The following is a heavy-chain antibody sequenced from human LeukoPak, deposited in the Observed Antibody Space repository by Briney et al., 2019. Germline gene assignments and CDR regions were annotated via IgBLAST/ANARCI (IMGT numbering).Heavy chain of an antibody. CDR3: AKASRPVLRYFDWLFY. J-gene: IGHJ4*02. CDR1: GFTFSSYA. CDR2: ISGSGGST. Sequence: GGSLRLSCAASGFTFSSYAMSWVRQAPGKGLEWVSAISGSGGSTYYADSVKGRFTISRDNSKNTLYLQMNSLRAEDTAVYYCAKASRPVLRYFDWLFYWGQGTLVTVFS. V-gene: IGHV3-23*01. D-gene: IGHD3-9*01.